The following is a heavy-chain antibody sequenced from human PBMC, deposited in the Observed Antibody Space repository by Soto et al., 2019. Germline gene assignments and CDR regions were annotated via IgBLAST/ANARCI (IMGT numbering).Heavy chain of an antibody. Sequence: QVQLVQSGAEVKKPGASVKVSCKASGYSFTSYRMHWVRQAPGQGLEWMGIINPDTGSTTYAQKFQGRVTMTSHTSTRTVFMELSSLRSEDTALYYCARDLIYYEGSGPNWCDPWGQGTLVTVSS. CDR1: GYSFTSYR. CDR2: INPDTGST. D-gene: IGHD3-22*01. V-gene: IGHV1-46*01. CDR3: ARDLIYYEGSGPNWCDP. J-gene: IGHJ5*02.